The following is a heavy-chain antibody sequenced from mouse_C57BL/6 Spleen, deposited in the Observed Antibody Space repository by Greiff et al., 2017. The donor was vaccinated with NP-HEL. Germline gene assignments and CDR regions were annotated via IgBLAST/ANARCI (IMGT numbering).Heavy chain of an antibody. CDR3: TTGHGSSFYYFDY. Sequence: EVQLQQSGAELVRPGASVKLSCTASGFTITDYYMHWVKQRPEQGLEWIGRIDPEDGGTEYAPKFQGKATLTADTSSNTAYLQLSSLTSEDTAVYYCTTGHGSSFYYFDYWGQGTTLTVSS. V-gene: IGHV14-1*01. D-gene: IGHD1-1*01. J-gene: IGHJ2*01. CDR1: GFTITDYY. CDR2: IDPEDGGT.